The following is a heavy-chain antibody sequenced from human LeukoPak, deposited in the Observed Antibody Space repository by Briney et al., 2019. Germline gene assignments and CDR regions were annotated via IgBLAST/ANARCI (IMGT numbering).Heavy chain of an antibody. CDR3: AKGSSRPPNAFDI. V-gene: IGHV3-7*01. CDR1: GCTFSGHW. CDR2: IRQDGSEK. J-gene: IGHJ3*02. D-gene: IGHD6-6*01. Sequence: GGSLRLSCAASGCTFSGHWMSWVRQAPGKGLEWVASIRQDGSEKHYVDSVEGRFTISRDNAKNSLHLQMNSLRAEDTAVYYCAKGSSRPPNAFDIWCQGTLVTVSS.